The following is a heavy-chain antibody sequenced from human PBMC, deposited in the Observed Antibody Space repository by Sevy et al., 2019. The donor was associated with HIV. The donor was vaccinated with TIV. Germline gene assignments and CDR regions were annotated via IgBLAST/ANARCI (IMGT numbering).Heavy chain of an antibody. CDR1: GGSTSSYY. CDR3: ARGSGMVVTAIRRFYWFDP. Sequence: SETLSLTCTVSGGSTSSYYWSWIRQPPGKGLEWIGYIYYSGSTNYNPSLKSRVTISVDTSKNQFSLKLSSVTAADTAVYYCARGSGMVVTAIRRFYWFDPWGQGTLVTVSS. V-gene: IGHV4-59*01. D-gene: IGHD2-21*02. J-gene: IGHJ5*02. CDR2: IYYSGST.